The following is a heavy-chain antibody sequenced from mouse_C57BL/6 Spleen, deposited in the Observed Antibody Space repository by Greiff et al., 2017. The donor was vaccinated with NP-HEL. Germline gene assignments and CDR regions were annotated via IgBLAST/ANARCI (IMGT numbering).Heavy chain of an antibody. CDR3: VRQGIYYDYVWFAY. Sequence: EVHLVESGGGLVQPKGSLKLSCAASGFSFNTYAMNWVRQAPGKGLEWVARIRSKSNNYATYYADSVKDRFTISRDDSESMLYLQMNNLKTEDTAMYYCVRQGIYYDYVWFAYWGQGTLVTVSA. V-gene: IGHV10-1*01. J-gene: IGHJ3*01. CDR1: GFSFNTYA. D-gene: IGHD2-4*01. CDR2: IRSKSNNYAT.